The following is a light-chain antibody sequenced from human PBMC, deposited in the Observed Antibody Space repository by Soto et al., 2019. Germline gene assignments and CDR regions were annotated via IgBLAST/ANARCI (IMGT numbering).Light chain of an antibody. CDR1: QGVSRY. J-gene: IGKJ1*01. V-gene: IGKV1-9*01. CDR2: AAS. Sequence: IQLTQSPASPSASVGDSVTITCRASQGVSRYLSWYQQKPGRAPILLISAASTLQSGVPARFSGSGSGTDFTLSITSLQPEDFATYYCQQYNTFWTFGQGTKV. CDR3: QQYNTFWT.